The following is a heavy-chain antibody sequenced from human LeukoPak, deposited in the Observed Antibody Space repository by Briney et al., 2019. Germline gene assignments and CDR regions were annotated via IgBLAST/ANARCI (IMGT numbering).Heavy chain of an antibody. V-gene: IGHV5-51*01. J-gene: IGHJ4*02. CDR1: GYSFTSHW. CDR2: IYPGDSDT. CDR3: AIGSGSYYWVYFDY. D-gene: IGHD1-26*01. Sequence: GESLKISCKGSGYSFTSHWIGWVRQMPGRGLEWMGIIYPGDSDTKYSPSFQGQVTISADESISTVYLQWSSLKASDTAMYYCAIGSGSYYWVYFDYWGQGTLVTVSS.